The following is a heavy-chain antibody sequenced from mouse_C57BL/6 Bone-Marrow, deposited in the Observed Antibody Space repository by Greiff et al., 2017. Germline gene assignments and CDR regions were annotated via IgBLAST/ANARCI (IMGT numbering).Heavy chain of an antibody. Sequence: EVMVEESGGGLVKPGGSLKLSCAASGFTFSSYAMSWVRQTPEKRLEWVATISDGGSYTYYPDNVKGRFTISRDNAKNTLYLQMSHLKAEDTAMYYCARYGSSSFAYWGQGTLVTVSA. CDR3: ARYGSSSFAY. D-gene: IGHD1-1*01. J-gene: IGHJ3*01. CDR2: ISDGGSYT. V-gene: IGHV5-4*03. CDR1: GFTFSSYA.